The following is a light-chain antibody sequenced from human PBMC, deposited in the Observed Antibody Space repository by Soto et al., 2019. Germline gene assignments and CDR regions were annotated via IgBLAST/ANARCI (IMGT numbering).Light chain of an antibody. CDR1: QSISNY. CDR3: QQSYSTPRT. CDR2: AAS. Sequence: DIQMTQSPSSLSAFVGDRVTITCRASQSISNYLNWYQQKPGKAPKLLMFAASSLQSGVPSRFSGGGSGADFTLTISSLQPEDFATYYCQQSYSTPRTFGQGTKVEIK. J-gene: IGKJ1*01. V-gene: IGKV1-39*01.